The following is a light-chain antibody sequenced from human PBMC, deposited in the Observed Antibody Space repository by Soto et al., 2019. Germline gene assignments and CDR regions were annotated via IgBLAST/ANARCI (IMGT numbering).Light chain of an antibody. CDR3: SSYTSSILV. Sequence: QSVLTQPASVSGSPGQSITISCTGTSSDVGGYNYVSWYQQYPGKAPKLMIYEVSNRPSGVSNRFSGSKSGNTASLTISGLQAEHEADYYCSSYTSSILVFGGGTKVTVL. CDR2: EVS. CDR1: SSDVGGYNY. J-gene: IGLJ3*02. V-gene: IGLV2-14*01.